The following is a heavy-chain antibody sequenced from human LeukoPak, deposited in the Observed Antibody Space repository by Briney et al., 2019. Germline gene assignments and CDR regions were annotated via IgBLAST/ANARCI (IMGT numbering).Heavy chain of an antibody. D-gene: IGHD4-17*01. Sequence: SETLSLTCAVYGGSFSGYYWSWIRQPPGKGLEWIGEINHSGSTNYNPSLKSRVTISVDTSKNQFSLKLSSVTAADTAVYYCAREIPEGINYGDYGGFFDYWGQGTLVTVSS. V-gene: IGHV4-34*01. CDR3: AREIPEGINYGDYGGFFDY. CDR1: GGSFSGYY. J-gene: IGHJ4*02. CDR2: INHSGST.